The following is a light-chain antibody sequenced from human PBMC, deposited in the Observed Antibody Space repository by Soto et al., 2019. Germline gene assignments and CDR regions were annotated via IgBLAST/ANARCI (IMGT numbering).Light chain of an antibody. V-gene: IGKV1-5*01. J-gene: IGKJ3*01. Sequence: IQMTQSPSTLSASVGGTVNISCRASQSISVSLAWYQQKPGKAPRLLIYDASTLQGGVPSRFSGRGSGTEFTLTVTSLQPEDFATYYCQQYDNLPFTFGPGTKVDIK. CDR3: QQYDNLPFT. CDR2: DAS. CDR1: QSISVS.